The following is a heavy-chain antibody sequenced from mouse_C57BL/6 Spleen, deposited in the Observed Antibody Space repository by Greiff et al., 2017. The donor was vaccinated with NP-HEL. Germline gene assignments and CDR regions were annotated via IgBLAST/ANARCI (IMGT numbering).Heavy chain of an antibody. D-gene: IGHD2-5*01. V-gene: IGHV10-1*01. CDR3: VRHSNYPYYYAMDY. Sequence: EVKLVESGGGLVQPKGSLKLSCAASGFSFNTYAMNWVRQAPGKGLEWVARIRSKSNNYATYYADSVKDRFTISRDDSESMLYLQMNNLKTEDTAMYYCVRHSNYPYYYAMDYWGQGTSVTVSS. CDR2: IRSKSNNYAT. J-gene: IGHJ4*01. CDR1: GFSFNTYA.